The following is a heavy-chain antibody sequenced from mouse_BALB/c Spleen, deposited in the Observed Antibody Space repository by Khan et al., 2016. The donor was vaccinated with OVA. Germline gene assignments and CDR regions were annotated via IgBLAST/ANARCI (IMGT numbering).Heavy chain of an antibody. CDR3: TRPMYYYDALDY. CDR2: IDPANGHT. CDR1: GFNIKDTY. D-gene: IGHD1-1*01. V-gene: IGHV14-3*02. Sequence: VRLQQSGAELVKPGASVKLSCTASGFNIKDTYIHWVKQRPEQGLEWIGRIDPANGHTKYDPKFQGKATLTADTSSNTAYLQLISLTSEDTAVYYCTRPMYYYDALDYWGQGTSVAVSS. J-gene: IGHJ4*01.